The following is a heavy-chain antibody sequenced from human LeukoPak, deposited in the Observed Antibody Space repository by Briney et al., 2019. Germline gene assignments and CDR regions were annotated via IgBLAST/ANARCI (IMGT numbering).Heavy chain of an antibody. CDR3: AKDISSNCYRGRGVDH. Sequence: GGSLRLSCEVSGFNFASYAMNWVRQAPGKGLEWVSGISGSVATSCYRDSVKGRFTISRDNSKDTLYLHIKSLRAEDTAVYYCAKDISSNCYRGRGVDHWGQGTLVTVSS. CDR2: ISGSVATS. CDR1: GFNFASYA. J-gene: IGHJ4*02. V-gene: IGHV3-23*01. D-gene: IGHD2-2*01.